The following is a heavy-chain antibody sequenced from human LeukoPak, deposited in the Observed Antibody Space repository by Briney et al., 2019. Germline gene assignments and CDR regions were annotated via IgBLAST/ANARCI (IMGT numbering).Heavy chain of an antibody. CDR3: AREWSGGSYSF. CDR2: ISYDGSNK. Sequence: PGGSLRLSCAASGFTFSSYAMHWVRQAPGKGLEWVAVISYDGSNKYYADSVKGRFTISRDNSKNTLYLQMNSLRAEDTAVYYCAREWSGGSYSFWGQGTMVTVSS. J-gene: IGHJ3*01. D-gene: IGHD1-26*01. CDR1: GFTFSSYA. V-gene: IGHV3-30*04.